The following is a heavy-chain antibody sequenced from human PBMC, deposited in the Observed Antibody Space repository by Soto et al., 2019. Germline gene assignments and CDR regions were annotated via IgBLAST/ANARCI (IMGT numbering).Heavy chain of an antibody. CDR3: ARLHGSVIPFDY. V-gene: IGHV5-51*01. Sequence: LKISCEGAGCSFSTYWIGLVRQTPGKGLEWMGIIYPGDSDTRYSPSFQGQVTISADKSISTAYLQWSSLKASDTAMYYCARLHGSVIPFDYWGQGTLVTVSS. J-gene: IGHJ4*02. D-gene: IGHD3-10*01. CDR1: GCSFSTYW. CDR2: IYPGDSDT.